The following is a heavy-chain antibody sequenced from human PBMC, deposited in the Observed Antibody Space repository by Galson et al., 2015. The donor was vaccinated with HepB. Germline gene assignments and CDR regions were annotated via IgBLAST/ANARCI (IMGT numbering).Heavy chain of an antibody. V-gene: IGHV3-23*01. J-gene: IGHJ4*02. CDR3: AKDRIRWGSWSWGISFPFDY. Sequence: SLRLSCAASGFTFSSYGMSWVRQAPGKGLDWVAFISDGGGSTFYADSVKGWFTISRDNSKNTLFLQMNSLKAEDAAVYFCAKDRIRWGSWSWGISFPFDYWGQGTLVTVSS. CDR2: ISDGGGST. D-gene: IGHD3-3*01. CDR1: GFTFSSYG.